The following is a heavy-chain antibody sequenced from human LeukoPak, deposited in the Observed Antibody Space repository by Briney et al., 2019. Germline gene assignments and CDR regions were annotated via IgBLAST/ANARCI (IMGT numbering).Heavy chain of an antibody. CDR3: ARNTEIGTVTYNWFDP. Sequence: SETLSLTCTVSGGSISSYYWSWIRQPPGKGLEWIGYIYYSGSTNYNPSLKSRVTISVDTSKNQFSLKLSSVTAADTAVYYCARNTEIGTVTYNWFDPWGQGTLVTVSS. D-gene: IGHD4-17*01. CDR2: IYYSGST. V-gene: IGHV4-59*01. J-gene: IGHJ5*02. CDR1: GGSISSYY.